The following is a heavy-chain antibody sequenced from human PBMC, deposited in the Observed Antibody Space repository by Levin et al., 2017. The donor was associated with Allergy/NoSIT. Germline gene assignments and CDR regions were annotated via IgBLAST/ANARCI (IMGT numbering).Heavy chain of an antibody. V-gene: IGHV3-23*01. CDR1: GFTFTSHA. CDR2: VSRTGSTT. D-gene: IGHD2-21*02. CDR3: AEDRDIVVVTDAFDI. J-gene: IGHJ3*02. Sequence: GGSLRLSCATSGFTFTSHAINWVRQAPGKGLEWVAIVSRTGSTTYYADSVKGRFTVSRDNSKNTLYLQMNSLRAEDTAVYYCAEDRDIVVVTDAFDIWGQGTMVTVSS.